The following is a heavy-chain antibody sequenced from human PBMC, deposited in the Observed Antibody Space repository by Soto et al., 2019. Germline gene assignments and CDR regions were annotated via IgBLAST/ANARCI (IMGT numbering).Heavy chain of an antibody. Sequence: QVQLVQSEAEVKKPGSSVKVSCKASGGTFSSYAISWVRQAPGQGLEWMGGIIPIFGTANYAQKFQGRVTITADESTSTAYMELSSLRSEDTAVYYCASGVRDYRTSNTAPADYWGQGTLVTVSS. J-gene: IGHJ4*02. CDR3: ASGVRDYRTSNTAPADY. CDR1: GGTFSSYA. V-gene: IGHV1-69*12. D-gene: IGHD4-17*01. CDR2: IIPIFGTA.